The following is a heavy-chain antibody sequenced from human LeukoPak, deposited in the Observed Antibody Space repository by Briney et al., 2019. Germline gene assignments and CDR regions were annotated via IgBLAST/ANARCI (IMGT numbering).Heavy chain of an antibody. Sequence: SETLSLTCTVSGGSISSGGYYWSWIRQHPGKGLEWIGYIYYSGSTYYNPSLKSRVTISVDTSRNQFPLRLSSVTAADTAVYYCARRSEYHWFDPWGQGTLVTVSS. CDR2: IYYSGST. D-gene: IGHD2-2*01. CDR3: ARRSEYHWFDP. CDR1: GGSISSGGYY. V-gene: IGHV4-31*03. J-gene: IGHJ5*02.